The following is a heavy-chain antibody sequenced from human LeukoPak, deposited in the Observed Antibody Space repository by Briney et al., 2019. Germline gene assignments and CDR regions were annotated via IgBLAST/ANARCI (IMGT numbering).Heavy chain of an antibody. CDR3: ARERMPKYSQQGSDY. CDR1: GFTFSSYG. Sequence: GGSLRLSCAASGFTFSSYGMSWVRQAPGKGLEWVSAIGGTGYSTYYADSVKGRFSISRDNSKNTLYLQMNSLRAEDTAVYYCARERMPKYSQQGSDYWGQGTLVTVSS. V-gene: IGHV3-23*01. D-gene: IGHD6-6*01. CDR2: IGGTGYST. J-gene: IGHJ4*02.